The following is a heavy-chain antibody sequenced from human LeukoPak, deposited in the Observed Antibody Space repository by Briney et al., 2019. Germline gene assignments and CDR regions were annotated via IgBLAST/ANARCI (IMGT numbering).Heavy chain of an antibody. CDR2: ISHSGRT. Sequence: KASETLSLTCAVYGGSFSGYSWSWIRQPPGKGLEWIGEISHSGRTNNNPSLKSRVTISVDTSNNQFSLKLTSVTAADTAVYYCAKSGGYGLIDYWGQGTLVTVSS. CDR1: GGSFSGYS. V-gene: IGHV4-34*01. CDR3: AKSGGYGLIDY. J-gene: IGHJ4*02. D-gene: IGHD1-26*01.